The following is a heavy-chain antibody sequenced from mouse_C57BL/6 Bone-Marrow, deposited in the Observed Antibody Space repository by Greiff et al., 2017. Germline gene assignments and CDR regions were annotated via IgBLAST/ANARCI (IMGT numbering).Heavy chain of an antibody. CDR3: ARSYYGSSFFDY. D-gene: IGHD1-1*01. CDR2: INPSNGGT. J-gene: IGHJ2*01. V-gene: IGHV1-53*01. CDR1: GYTFTSYW. Sequence: QVHVKQSGTELVKPGASVKLSCKASGYTFTSYWMHWVKQRPGQGLEWIGNINPSNGGTNYNEKFKSKATLTVDKSSSTAYMQLSSLTSEDSAVYYCARSYYGSSFFDYWGQGTTPTVSS.